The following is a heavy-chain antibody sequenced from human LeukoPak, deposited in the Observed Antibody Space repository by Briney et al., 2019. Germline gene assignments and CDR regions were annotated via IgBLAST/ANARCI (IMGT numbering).Heavy chain of an antibody. CDR3: ARDGMVRGVIGY. CDR1: GFTFSSYE. V-gene: IGHV3-48*03. CDR2: ISSSGSTM. Sequence: GGTLRLSCAASGFTFSSYEMNWVRQAPGKGLEWVSYISSSGSTMYYADSVKGRFTISRDNAKNSLYLQMNSLRAEDTAVYYCARDGMVRGVIGYWGQGTLVTVSS. J-gene: IGHJ4*02. D-gene: IGHD3-10*01.